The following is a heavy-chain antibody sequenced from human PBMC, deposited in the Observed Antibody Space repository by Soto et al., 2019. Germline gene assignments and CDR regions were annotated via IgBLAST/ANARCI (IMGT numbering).Heavy chain of an antibody. D-gene: IGHD3-10*01. J-gene: IGHJ6*02. Sequence: PSETLSLTCAVSGASISRGGSSWSWIRQAPGTGLEWIGYVYHNGITNYNPSLKSRATISVDKSQNQFSLSLNSVTAADTAVYYCARGLAVRGSYGLDVWGQGTTVTVSS. CDR3: ARGLAVRGSYGLDV. V-gene: IGHV4-30-2*01. CDR2: VYHNGIT. CDR1: GASISRGGSS.